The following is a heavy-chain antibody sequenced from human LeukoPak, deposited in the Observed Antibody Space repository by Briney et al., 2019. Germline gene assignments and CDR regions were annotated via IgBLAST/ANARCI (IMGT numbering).Heavy chain of an antibody. Sequence: ASVKVSCKTSGYSFTGYYMHWVRQAPGQGLEWMGWINPNSGGTNYAQKFQGRVTMTRDTSISTAYMELSRLRSDDTAVYYCARGASYYYYMDVWGKGTTVTVSS. CDR1: GYSFTGYY. V-gene: IGHV1-2*02. J-gene: IGHJ6*03. CDR2: INPNSGGT. CDR3: ARGASYYYYMDV.